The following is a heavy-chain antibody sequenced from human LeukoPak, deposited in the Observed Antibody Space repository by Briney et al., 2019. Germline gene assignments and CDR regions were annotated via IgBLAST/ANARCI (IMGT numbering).Heavy chain of an antibody. D-gene: IGHD3-22*01. J-gene: IGHJ4*02. CDR2: INPSGGST. CDR3: ARTTNYYDSSGYYEN. V-gene: IGHV1-46*01. CDR1: GYTFTSYY. Sequence: ASVKVSCKASGYTFTSYYMHWVRQAPGQGLEWMGIINPSGGSTSYAQEFQGRVTMTRDTSTSTVYMELSSLRSEDTAVYYCARTTNYYDSSGYYENWGQGTLVTVSS.